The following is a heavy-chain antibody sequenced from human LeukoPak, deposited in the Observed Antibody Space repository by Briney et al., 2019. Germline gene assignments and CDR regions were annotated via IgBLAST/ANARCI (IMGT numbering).Heavy chain of an antibody. Sequence: PSVSVSRTLSRYTSTGYYMNWVRQAPGPGVESMGWINHNSGATTYAQNFRGRVTIPSDTSHSRAYTDLSRLRSDVRARSYFSRDGDCVDYWGQGALVTVSS. D-gene: IGHD2-21*02. CDR2: INHNSGAT. J-gene: IGHJ4*02. CDR3: SRDGDCVDY. CDR1: RYTSTGYY. V-gene: IGHV1-2*02.